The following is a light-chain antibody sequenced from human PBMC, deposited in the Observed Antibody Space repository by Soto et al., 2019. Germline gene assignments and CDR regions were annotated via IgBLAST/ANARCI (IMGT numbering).Light chain of an antibody. CDR3: QQHNDYTPVT. CDR2: AAS. V-gene: IGKV1-39*01. CDR1: QSISNY. J-gene: IGKJ2*01. Sequence: DIQMTQSPSSLSASVGDRVTITCRARQSISNYLNWYQLKPGKVPKLLIYAASTLQTGVPSRFSGSGSGTDFTLTISSLQPEDSASYYCQQHNDYTPVTFGQGTKLEIK.